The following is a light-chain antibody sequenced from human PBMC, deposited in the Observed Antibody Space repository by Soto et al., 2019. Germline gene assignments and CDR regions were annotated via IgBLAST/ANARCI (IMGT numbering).Light chain of an antibody. CDR2: KAS. Sequence: AIRMTQSPSSLSASTGDRVTITCRASQGISWLAWYQQRPGKPPNLLIYKASTLASGVPSRFSGSGSGTDFTLTISCLQSEDFATYYCQQYYSFPGTFGQGTKVDIK. J-gene: IGKJ1*01. CDR1: QGISW. CDR3: QQYYSFPGT. V-gene: IGKV1-8*01.